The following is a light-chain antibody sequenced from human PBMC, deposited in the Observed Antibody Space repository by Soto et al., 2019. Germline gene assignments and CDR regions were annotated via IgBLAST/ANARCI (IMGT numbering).Light chain of an antibody. Sequence: DIQMTQSPSSLSASVGDRVTITCRASQSISSYLNWYQQKPGKAPKLLIYAASSLQSGVPSRFSGSGSGTDFTLTISSLQPEDFATYYCQQPISFPITFGQGTRLEIK. V-gene: IGKV1-39*01. CDR3: QQPISFPIT. CDR1: QSISSY. CDR2: AAS. J-gene: IGKJ5*01.